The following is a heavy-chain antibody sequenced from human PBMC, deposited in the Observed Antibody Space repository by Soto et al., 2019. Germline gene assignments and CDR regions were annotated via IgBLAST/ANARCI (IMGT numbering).Heavy chain of an antibody. CDR1: GFTISMSA. V-gene: IGHV3-23*01. CDR3: ATVHSTSRSFDY. J-gene: IGHJ4*02. CDR2: TGLNGRTT. Sequence: AGALRLSCAVSGFTISMSAMSWVRQAPGKGLEWVSTTGLNGRTTYYADSVKGRFTVSRDNSKNTLDLQMNSLRAEDTAVYYCATVHSTSRSFDYWGQGTLVTVSS. D-gene: IGHD6-6*01.